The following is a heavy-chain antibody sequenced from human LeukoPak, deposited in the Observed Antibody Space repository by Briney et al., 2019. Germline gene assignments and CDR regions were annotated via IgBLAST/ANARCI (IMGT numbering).Heavy chain of an antibody. CDR3: ARGGGSGSYYNDAFDI. V-gene: IGHV4-39*07. CDR1: GGSISSSSYY. Sequence: SETLSLTCTVSGGSISSSSYYWGWIRQPPGKGLEWIGEINHSGSTNYNPSLKSRVTISVDTSKNQFSLKLSSVTAADTAVYYCARGGGSGSYYNDAFDIWGQGTMVTVSS. CDR2: INHSGST. D-gene: IGHD3-10*01. J-gene: IGHJ3*02.